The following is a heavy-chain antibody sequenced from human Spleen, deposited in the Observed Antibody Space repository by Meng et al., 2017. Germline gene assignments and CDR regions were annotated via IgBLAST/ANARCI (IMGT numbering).Heavy chain of an antibody. D-gene: IGHD6-6*01. CDR3: ARDQGSSISAPNEDY. CDR1: GYSFIGSY. J-gene: IGHJ4*02. CDR2: MNAKSGGR. V-gene: IGHV1-2*06. Sequence: ASVKVSCKASGYSFIGSYMHWVRQAPGQGLEWMGRMNAKSGGRDYAQKFQGRVTMTRDTSISTAYMELRRLRSDDTAVYYCARDQGSSISAPNEDYWGQGTLVTVSS.